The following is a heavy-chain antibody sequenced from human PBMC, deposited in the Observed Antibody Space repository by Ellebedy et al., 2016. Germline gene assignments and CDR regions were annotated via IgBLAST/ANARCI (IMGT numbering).Heavy chain of an antibody. Sequence: GGSLRLSCVVSGFSVSSNYLSWVRQVPGKGLEWVANINQVGSEKYYVESVKGRFTISRDNVKNLLYLQMNSLRVEETAVYYCARARIDYWGQGTLVTVSS. CDR1: GFSVSSNY. J-gene: IGHJ4*02. CDR3: ARARIDY. V-gene: IGHV3-7*04. CDR2: INQVGSEK.